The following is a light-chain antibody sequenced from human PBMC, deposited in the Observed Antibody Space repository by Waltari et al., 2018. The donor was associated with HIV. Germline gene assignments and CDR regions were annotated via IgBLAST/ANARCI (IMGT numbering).Light chain of an antibody. V-gene: IGKV1-5*03. J-gene: IGKJ1*01. CDR1: QNVGAF. Sequence: DIRLTQYPSTLSASAGDRVAITCRAGQNVGAFLAWYQQKPGKPPKLLIFQASTLEGGVPSRFSGSVSGSDFTLTINCLQSDDFATYYCHQYASFSGTFGQGTKVEL. CDR3: HQYASFSGT. CDR2: QAS.